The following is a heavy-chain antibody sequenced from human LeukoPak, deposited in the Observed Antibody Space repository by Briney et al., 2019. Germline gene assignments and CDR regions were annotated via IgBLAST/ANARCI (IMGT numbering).Heavy chain of an antibody. J-gene: IGHJ5*02. CDR2: MSYDGSNK. CDR1: GFTFSSYA. D-gene: IGHD2-15*01. V-gene: IGHV3-30*04. CDR3: ARGAVVVVAATAWFDP. Sequence: PGRSLRLSCAASGFTFSSYAMHWVRQAPGKGLEWVAVMSYDGSNKYYADSVKGRFTISRDNSKNTLYLQMNSLRAEDTAVYYCARGAVVVVAATAWFDPWGQGTLVTVSS.